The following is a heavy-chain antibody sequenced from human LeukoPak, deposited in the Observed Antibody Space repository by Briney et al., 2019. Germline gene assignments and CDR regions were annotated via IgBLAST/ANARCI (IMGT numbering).Heavy chain of an antibody. CDR1: GFTFSSYA. CDR2: ISGSGGST. D-gene: IGHD6-19*01. CDR3: AKGTAYSSGRHHWFDP. V-gene: IGHV3-23*01. Sequence: GSLRLSCAASGFTFSSYAMSWVRQAPGKGLEWVSAISGSGGSTYYADSVKGRFTISRDNSKNTLYLQMNSLRAEDTAVYYCAKGTAYSSGRHHWFDPWGQGTLVTVSS. J-gene: IGHJ5*02.